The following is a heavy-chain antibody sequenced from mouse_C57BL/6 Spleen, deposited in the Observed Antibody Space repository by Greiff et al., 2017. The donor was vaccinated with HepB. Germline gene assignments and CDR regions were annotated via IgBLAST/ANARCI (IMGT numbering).Heavy chain of an antibody. J-gene: IGHJ4*01. CDR3: ARGWAVAVGDMDD. Sequence: QVQLQQPGTELVKPGASVKLSCKASGYTFTSYWMHWVKQRPGQGLEWIGNINPSNGGTNYNEKFKSKATLTVDKSSSTAYMQLSSLKSEDSAVYYCARGWAVAVGDMDDWGQGTSVTVSS. CDR2: INPSNGGT. V-gene: IGHV1-53*01. CDR1: GYTFTSYW. D-gene: IGHD1-1*01.